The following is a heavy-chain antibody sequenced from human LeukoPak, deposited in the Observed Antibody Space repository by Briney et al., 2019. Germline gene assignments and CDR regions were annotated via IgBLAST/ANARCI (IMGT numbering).Heavy chain of an antibody. CDR2: ISYDGSNK. J-gene: IGHJ4*02. CDR3: AKDLFEYYYDSSGSEFDY. V-gene: IGHV3-30*18. D-gene: IGHD3-22*01. CDR1: GFTFSSCG. Sequence: GRSLRLSCAASGFTFSSCGMHWVRQAPGKGLEWVAVISYDGSNKYYADSVKGRFTISRDNSKNTLYLQMNSLRAEDTAVYYCAKDLFEYYYDSSGSEFDYWGQGTLVTVSS.